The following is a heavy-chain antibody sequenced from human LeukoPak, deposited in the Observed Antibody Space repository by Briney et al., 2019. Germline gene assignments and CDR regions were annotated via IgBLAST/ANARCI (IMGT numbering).Heavy chain of an antibody. D-gene: IGHD5-12*01. CDR3: ARDRSGFYSIDQ. Sequence: PGRSLRLSCAASGFTFSSYGMHWVRQAPGKGLEWVAVISYDGSNKYYADSVKGRFTISRDNSKNTLYLQMNSLRAEDTAVYYCARDRSGFYSIDQWGQGTLVTVSP. CDR2: ISYDGSNK. V-gene: IGHV3-30*03. CDR1: GFTFSSYG. J-gene: IGHJ4*02.